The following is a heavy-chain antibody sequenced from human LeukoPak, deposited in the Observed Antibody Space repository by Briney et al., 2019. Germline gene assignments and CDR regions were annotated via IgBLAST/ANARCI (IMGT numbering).Heavy chain of an antibody. Sequence: TGGSLRLSCAASGITFGNNCMLCVRHGPGKGLVWISRINSEGGGAIYADCVEGRFTVSRDNAKNTLYLQMNSLRAEGTAVYYCARDVPHNWFDTWGQGTLVTVSS. CDR3: ARDVPHNWFDT. CDR2: INSEGGGA. J-gene: IGHJ5*02. V-gene: IGHV3-74*01. CDR1: GITFGNNC.